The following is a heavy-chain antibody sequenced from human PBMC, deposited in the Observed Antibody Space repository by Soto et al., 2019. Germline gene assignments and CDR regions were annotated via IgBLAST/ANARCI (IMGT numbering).Heavy chain of an antibody. CDR2: ISYDGSNK. D-gene: IGHD1-7*01. V-gene: IGHV3-30-3*01. CDR3: ARADNWNYGGDY. Sequence: GGSLRLSCAASGFTFSSYAMHWVRQAPGKGLEWVAVISYDGSNKYYADSVKGRFTISRDNSKNTLYLQMNSLRAEDTAVYYCARADNWNYGGDYWGQGTLVTVSS. CDR1: GFTFSSYA. J-gene: IGHJ4*02.